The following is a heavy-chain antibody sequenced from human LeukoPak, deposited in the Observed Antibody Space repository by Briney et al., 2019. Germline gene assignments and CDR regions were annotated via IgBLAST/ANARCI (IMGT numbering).Heavy chain of an antibody. Sequence: GASVKVSCKVSGYTLTELSMHWVRQAPGKGLEWMGGFDPEDGETIYAQKFQGRVTMTEDTSTDTAYMELSSLRSEDTAVYYCATGGQWPRKNAEYFQHWGQGTLVTVSS. CDR2: FDPEDGET. V-gene: IGHV1-24*01. J-gene: IGHJ1*01. D-gene: IGHD6-19*01. CDR1: GYTLTELS. CDR3: ATGGQWPRKNAEYFQH.